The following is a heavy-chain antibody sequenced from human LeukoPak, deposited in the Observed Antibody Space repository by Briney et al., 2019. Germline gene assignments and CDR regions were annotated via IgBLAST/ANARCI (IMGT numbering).Heavy chain of an antibody. D-gene: IGHD3-3*01. J-gene: IGHJ4*02. CDR3: ATGTFDFWSGPRKYYFDY. V-gene: IGHV1-46*01. Sequence: ASVKVSCKASGYTFTSYYMHWVRQAPGQGLEWMGIINPSGGSTSYAQKFQGRVTMTRDTSTSTVYMELSSLRSEDTAVYYCATGTFDFWSGPRKYYFDYWGQGTLVTVSS. CDR2: INPSGGST. CDR1: GYTFTSYY.